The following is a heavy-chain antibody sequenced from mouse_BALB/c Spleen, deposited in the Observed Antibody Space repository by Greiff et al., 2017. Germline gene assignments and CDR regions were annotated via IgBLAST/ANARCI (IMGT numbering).Heavy chain of an antibody. J-gene: IGHJ2*01. CDR1: GFTFNTNA. CDR3: VRGISYFDY. CDR2: IRSKSNNYAT. Sequence: EVQLVETGGGLVQPKGSLKLSCAASGFTFNTNAMNWVRQAPGKGLEWVARIRSKSNNYATYYADSVKDRFTISRDDSQSMLYLQMNNLKTEDTAMYYCVRGISYFDYWGQGTTLTVSS. V-gene: IGHV10S3*01.